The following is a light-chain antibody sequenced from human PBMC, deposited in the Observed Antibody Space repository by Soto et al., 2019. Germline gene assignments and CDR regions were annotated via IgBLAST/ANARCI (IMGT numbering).Light chain of an antibody. CDR2: AAS. V-gene: IGKV1-39*01. CDR1: QSISSY. CDR3: QQSYSTPPIT. J-gene: IGKJ4*01. Sequence: DIQMTQSPSSLSASVGDRVTITCRASQSISSYLNWYQQKPGKAPKLLIYAASSLQSGVPSRFSGSGSGTDFTLTISSLQPEDFATYDCQQSYSTPPITFGGGTKVDIK.